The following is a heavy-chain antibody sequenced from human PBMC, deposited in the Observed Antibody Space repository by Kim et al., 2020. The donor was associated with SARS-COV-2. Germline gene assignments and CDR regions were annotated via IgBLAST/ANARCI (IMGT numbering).Heavy chain of an antibody. V-gene: IGHV1-18*01. J-gene: IGHJ5*02. CDR3: ARDGFGEGWFDP. D-gene: IGHD3-10*01. Sequence: NYAQKLPGRVTMTTDTSTSTAYMELRSLRSDDTAVYYCARDGFGEGWFDPWGQGTLVTVSS.